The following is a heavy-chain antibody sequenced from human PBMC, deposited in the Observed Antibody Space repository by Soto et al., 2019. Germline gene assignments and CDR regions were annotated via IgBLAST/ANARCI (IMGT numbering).Heavy chain of an antibody. Sequence: GASVKVSCKASGYTFTSYAMHWVRQAPGQRLEWMGWINAGNGNTKYSQKFQGRVTITRDTSASTAYMELSSLRSEDTAGYYCARNYRVRGPTPPPYWGQGTRVTVSS. J-gene: IGHJ4*02. V-gene: IGHV1-3*01. D-gene: IGHD3-10*01. CDR1: GYTFTSYA. CDR2: INAGNGNT. CDR3: ARNYRVRGPTPPPY.